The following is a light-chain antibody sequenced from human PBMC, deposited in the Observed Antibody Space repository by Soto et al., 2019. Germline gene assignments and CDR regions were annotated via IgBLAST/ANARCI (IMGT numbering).Light chain of an antibody. V-gene: IGKV3-20*01. CDR2: GAS. Sequence: EMGLTQSPGTLSLSPGERATLSFRASQSVSSSYLAWYQQKPGQAPRLLIYGASSSATGIPDRFSGSGSGTDFNITISRLQPEDFSVYYCQRYGSLPPIYTFGEGTKLEIK. J-gene: IGKJ2*01. CDR1: QSVSSSY. CDR3: QRYGSLPPIYT.